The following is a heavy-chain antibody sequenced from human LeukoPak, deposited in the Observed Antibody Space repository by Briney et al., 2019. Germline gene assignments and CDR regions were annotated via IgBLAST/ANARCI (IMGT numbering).Heavy chain of an antibody. D-gene: IGHD4-17*01. J-gene: IGHJ4*02. CDR1: GFTFSSYA. V-gene: IGHV3-23*01. Sequence: QSGGSLRLSCAACGFTFSSYAMSWVRQAPGKGLKWVSAISGSGGSTYYADSVKGRFTISRDNSKNTLYLQMNSLRAEDTAVYYCAKDQMVTTSSYDYWGQGTLVTVSS. CDR2: ISGSGGST. CDR3: AKDQMVTTSSYDY.